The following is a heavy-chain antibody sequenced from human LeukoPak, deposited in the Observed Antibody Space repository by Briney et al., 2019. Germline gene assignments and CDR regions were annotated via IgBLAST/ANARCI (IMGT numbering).Heavy chain of an antibody. V-gene: IGHV4-39*01. CDR3: ARHHSALSWFDP. CDR1: GGSINSGSYY. D-gene: IGHD2-15*01. J-gene: IGHJ5*02. CDR2: IYHSGIT. Sequence: PSETLSLTCTVSGGSINSGSYYWDWIRQAPGKGLEWIGNIYHSGITYYNPSLKSRVTMSVDTSKNHFSLKLNSLTAADTAVYYCARHHSALSWFDPWGQGTLVTVSS.